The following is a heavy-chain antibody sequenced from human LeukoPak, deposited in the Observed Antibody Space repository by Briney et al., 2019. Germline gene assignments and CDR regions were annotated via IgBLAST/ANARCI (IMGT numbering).Heavy chain of an antibody. Sequence: SETLSLTCTVSGGSISSYYWSWIRQPPGKGLEWIGYIYYSGSTNYNPSLKSRVTISVDTSKNQFSLKLSSVTAADTAVYYCARLRQQLVHPSWFDPWGQGTLVTVSS. D-gene: IGHD6-13*01. J-gene: IGHJ5*02. CDR3: ARLRQQLVHPSWFDP. CDR1: GGSISSYY. CDR2: IYYSGST. V-gene: IGHV4-59*08.